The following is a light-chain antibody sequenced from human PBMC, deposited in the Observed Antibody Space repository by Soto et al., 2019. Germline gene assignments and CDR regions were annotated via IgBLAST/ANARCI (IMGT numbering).Light chain of an antibody. CDR1: SSDVGGYNY. CDR3: SSYTSSSTRV. CDR2: DVS. J-gene: IGLJ1*01. V-gene: IGLV2-14*03. Sequence: QSVLTQPASVSGSPGQSITISCTGTSSDVGGYNYVSWYQHHPGKAPKLMIYDVSDRPSGVSNRFSASKSGNTASLTISGLQAEYEADYYCSSYTSSSTRVFGTGTQLTVL.